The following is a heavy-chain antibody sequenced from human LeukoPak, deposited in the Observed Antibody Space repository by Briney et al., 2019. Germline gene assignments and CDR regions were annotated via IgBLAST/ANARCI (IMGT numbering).Heavy chain of an antibody. CDR2: ISYDGSNK. D-gene: IGHD6-13*01. Sequence: GRSLRLSCAASGFTFSSYAMHWVRQAPGKGLEWVAVISYDGSNKYYADSVKGRFTISRDNSKNTLYLQMNSLRAEDTAVYYCARGAVAAPGTDYWGQGALVTVSS. V-gene: IGHV3-30-3*01. CDR1: GFTFSSYA. CDR3: ARGAVAAPGTDY. J-gene: IGHJ4*02.